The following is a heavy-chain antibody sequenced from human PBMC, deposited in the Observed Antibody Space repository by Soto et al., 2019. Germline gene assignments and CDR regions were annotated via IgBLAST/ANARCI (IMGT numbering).Heavy chain of an antibody. V-gene: IGHV3-23*01. CDR2: VSDTGADT. J-gene: IGHJ4*02. D-gene: IGHD5-18*01. CDR3: AKGGYTFAYE. CDR1: GFTVSSNY. Sequence: GGSLRLSCAASGFTVSSNYMRWVRQAPGKGLEWVSAVSDTGADTNYADSVKGRFTISRDNSQNTLFLQMTSLRADDTAVYYCAKGGYTFAYEWGQGALVTSPQ.